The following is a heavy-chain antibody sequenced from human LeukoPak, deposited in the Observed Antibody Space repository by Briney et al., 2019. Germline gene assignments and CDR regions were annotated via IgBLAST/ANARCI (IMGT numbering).Heavy chain of an antibody. J-gene: IGHJ6*03. D-gene: IGHD2-21*01. CDR1: GYTFTSYG. Sequence: ASVKVSCKASGYTFTSYGISWVRQAPGQGLEWMGWISAYNGNTNYAQKLQGRVTMTTDTSTSTAYMGLRSLRSDDTAVYYCARDSYSHYYMDVWGKGTTVTVSS. CDR2: ISAYNGNT. V-gene: IGHV1-18*01. CDR3: ARDSYSHYYMDV.